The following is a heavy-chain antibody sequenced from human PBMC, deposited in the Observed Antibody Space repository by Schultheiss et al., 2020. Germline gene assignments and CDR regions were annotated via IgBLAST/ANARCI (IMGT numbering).Heavy chain of an antibody. J-gene: IGHJ6*02. V-gene: IGHV3-13*01. Sequence: GESLKISCAASGFAVRSNEMSWVRQATGKGLEWVSAIGTAGDTYYPGSVKGRFTISRENAKNSLYLQMNSLRAGDTAVYYCARGEGLWFGEALDVWGQGTTVTVSS. D-gene: IGHD3-10*01. CDR2: IGTAGDT. CDR1: GFAVRSNE. CDR3: ARGEGLWFGEALDV.